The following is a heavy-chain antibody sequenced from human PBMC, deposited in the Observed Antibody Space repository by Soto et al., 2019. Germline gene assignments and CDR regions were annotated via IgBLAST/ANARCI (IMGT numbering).Heavy chain of an antibody. V-gene: IGHV1-69*12. CDR2: IIPIFGTA. CDR3: GRRGEVLGVLDY. CDR1: GGTFSSYA. J-gene: IGHJ4*02. D-gene: IGHD3-16*01. Sequence: QVQLVQSGAEVKKPGSSVKVSCKASGGTFSSYAISWVRQAPGQGLEWMGGIIPIFGTANYAQKFQGRVTITADESTRTAYRGLSSVRAEETAGYCCGRRGEVLGVLDYWGQGTLVTGSS.